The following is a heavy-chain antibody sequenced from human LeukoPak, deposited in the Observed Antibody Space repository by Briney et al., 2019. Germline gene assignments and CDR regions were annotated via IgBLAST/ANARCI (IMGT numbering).Heavy chain of an antibody. D-gene: IGHD3-10*01. V-gene: IGHV4-4*07. Sequence: SETPFLTCTVSGGPNRSFYRGLIPQPPGEGLEGIWGILTSGSTNYNPSLKSRVTMSVDTSKNQFSLKLSSVTAADTAVYYCARITMVRGVIPDHDAFDIWGQGTMVTVSS. CDR1: GGPNRSFY. J-gene: IGHJ3*02. CDR2: ILTSGST. CDR3: ARITMVRGVIPDHDAFDI.